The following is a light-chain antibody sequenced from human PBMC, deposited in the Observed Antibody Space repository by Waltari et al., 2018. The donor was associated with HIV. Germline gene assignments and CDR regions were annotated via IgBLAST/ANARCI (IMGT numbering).Light chain of an antibody. J-gene: IGLJ3*02. CDR1: SGSVSPSPH. CDR2: GTT. V-gene: IGLV8-61*01. CDR3: LLYMGSSIWV. Sequence: QTVVTQEPSFSVSPGGTVTLTCGFTSGSVSPSPHPILYQQTPGQAPRTLMYGTTTRSSGVPDRFSGSILGNRAALTITGAQADDESDYYCLLYMGSSIWVFGGGTKLTVL.